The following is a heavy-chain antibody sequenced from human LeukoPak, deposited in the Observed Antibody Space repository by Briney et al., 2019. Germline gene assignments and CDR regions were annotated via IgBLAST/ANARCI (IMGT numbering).Heavy chain of an antibody. V-gene: IGHV3-23*01. CDR1: GFTFSTYA. CDR3: ATDWNAWPTNFDS. CDR2: ISSSGGTT. D-gene: IGHD1-1*01. J-gene: IGHJ4*02. Sequence: GGSLRLSCAASGFTFSTYAVNWVRQAPGKGLEWVSAISSSGGTTYYADSVKGRFSISRDNSKNTLYLRMNSLRAEDTAIYYCATDWNAWPTNFDSWGQGTLVTVSA.